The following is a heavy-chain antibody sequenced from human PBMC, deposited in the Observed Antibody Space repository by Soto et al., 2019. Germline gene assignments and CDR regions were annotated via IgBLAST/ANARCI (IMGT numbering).Heavy chain of an antibody. Sequence: SETLSLTCIVSGGSISSYYWSWIRQPPGKELEWIGYIYYSGSTNYNPSLKSRVTISVDTSKNQFSLKLSSVTAADTAVYYCARVVGVVAATHYFDYWGQGTLVTVSS. CDR2: IYYSGST. V-gene: IGHV4-59*01. D-gene: IGHD2-15*01. CDR1: GGSISSYY. CDR3: ARVVGVVAATHYFDY. J-gene: IGHJ4*02.